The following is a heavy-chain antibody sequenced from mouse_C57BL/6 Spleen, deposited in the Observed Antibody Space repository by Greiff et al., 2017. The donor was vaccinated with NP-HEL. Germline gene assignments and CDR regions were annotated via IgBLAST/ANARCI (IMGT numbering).Heavy chain of an antibody. CDR3: AILRLYYAMDY. V-gene: IGHV1-61*01. Sequence: QVQLQQSGAELVRPGSSVKLSCKASGYTFTSYWMDWVKQRPGQGLEWIGNIYPSDSETHYNQKFKDKATLTVDKSSSTAYMQLSSLTSEDSAVYYCAILRLYYAMDYWGQGTSVTVSS. D-gene: IGHD1-1*01. CDR2: IYPSDSET. J-gene: IGHJ4*01. CDR1: GYTFTSYW.